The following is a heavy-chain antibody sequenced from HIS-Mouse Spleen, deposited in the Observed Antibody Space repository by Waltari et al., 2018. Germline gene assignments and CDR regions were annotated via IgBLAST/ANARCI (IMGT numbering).Heavy chain of an antibody. V-gene: IGHV4-34*01. CDR2: INHSGTT. D-gene: IGHD6-6*01. CDR3: ARGRRQQLVRVWFDP. Sequence: QVQLQQWRAGLLKPSETLSLTWAAYGGSFSVYSLSGIRHPPGKGLEWLGEINHSGTTNYNPSLKSRVTISVDTSKNQFSLKLSSVTAADTAVYYCARGRRQQLVRVWFDPWGQGTLVTVSS. J-gene: IGHJ5*02. CDR1: GGSFSVYS.